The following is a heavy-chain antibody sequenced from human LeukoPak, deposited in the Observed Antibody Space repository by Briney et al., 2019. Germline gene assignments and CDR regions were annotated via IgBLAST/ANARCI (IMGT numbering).Heavy chain of an antibody. CDR1: GGSFSGYY. CDR3: ARGERFGELNAFHI. D-gene: IGHD3-10*01. V-gene: IGHV4-34*01. CDR2: INHSGST. Sequence: SETLSLTCAVYGGSFSGYYWGWIRQPPGRGLGWIGEINHSGSTNYNPSLKSRVTVSVDTSKNQFSLKLTSVTAADTAVYYCARGERFGELNAFHIWGQGTMVTVSS. J-gene: IGHJ3*02.